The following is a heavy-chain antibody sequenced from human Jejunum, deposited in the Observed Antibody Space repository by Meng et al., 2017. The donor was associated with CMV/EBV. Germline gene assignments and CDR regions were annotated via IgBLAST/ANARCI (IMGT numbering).Heavy chain of an antibody. CDR3: ARGVGSVDPRFDP. CDR2: INTTNGGT. Sequence: SAYTFTDYYIHWVRQAPGQGPEWMGWINTTNGGTNYVQKFQGRVTITRDTSISTAYMDLNRLTSDDTAVYYCARGVGSVDPRFDPWGQGTPVTVSS. J-gene: IGHJ5*02. V-gene: IGHV1-2*02. CDR1: AYTFTDYY. D-gene: IGHD1-26*01.